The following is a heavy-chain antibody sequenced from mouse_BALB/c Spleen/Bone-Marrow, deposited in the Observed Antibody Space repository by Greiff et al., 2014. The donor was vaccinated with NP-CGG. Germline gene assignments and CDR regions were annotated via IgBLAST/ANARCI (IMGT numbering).Heavy chain of an antibody. CDR1: GFNIKDTY. Sequence: EVQLQQSGAELVKPGASVKLSCTASGFNIKDTYMHWVKQRPEQGLEWIGRIDPANGNTKYDPKFQGKATITADTPSNTAYLQLSSLTSEDTAVYYCAPYYYGSGLFAYWGQGTLVTVSA. V-gene: IGHV14-3*02. CDR3: APYYYGSGLFAY. D-gene: IGHD1-1*01. CDR2: IDPANGNT. J-gene: IGHJ3*01.